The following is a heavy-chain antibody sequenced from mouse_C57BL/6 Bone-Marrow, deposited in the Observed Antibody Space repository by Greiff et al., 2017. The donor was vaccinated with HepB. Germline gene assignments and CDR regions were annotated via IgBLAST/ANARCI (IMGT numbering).Heavy chain of an antibody. CDR1: GYTFSSYW. CDR2: IYPGSGST. CDR3: ARTIITVVATYYFDY. Sequence: QVQLQQPGAELVKPGASVKMSCKASGYTFSSYWITWVKQRPGQGLEWIGDIYPGSGSTNYNEKFKSKATLTVDTSSSTAYMQLSSLTSEDSAVYYCARTIITVVATYYFDYWGQGTTLTVSS. V-gene: IGHV1-55*01. J-gene: IGHJ2*01. D-gene: IGHD1-1*01.